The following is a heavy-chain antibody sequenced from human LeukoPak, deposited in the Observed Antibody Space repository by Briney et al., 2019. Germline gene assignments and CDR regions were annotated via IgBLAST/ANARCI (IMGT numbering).Heavy chain of an antibody. CDR1: RFPYSSYW. Sequence: GGSLRLSCEQARFPYSSYWMFWVRQAPGKGLVWVSRISGDGTIKTYADFVRGRFTISRDNTKNILYLQMNSLKVEDTAIYFCSRSQFDYWGQGVLVTVSS. J-gene: IGHJ4*02. CDR3: SRSQFDY. V-gene: IGHV3-74*03. CDR2: ISGDGTIK.